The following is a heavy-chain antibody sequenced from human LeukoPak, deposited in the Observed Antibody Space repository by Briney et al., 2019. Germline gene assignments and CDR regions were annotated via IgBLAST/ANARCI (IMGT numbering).Heavy chain of an antibody. D-gene: IGHD2-2*01. CDR3: ARDKGIVVPSGSHDY. CDR1: GFTFSSYS. Sequence: GGSLRLSCAASGFTFSSYSMNWVRQAPGKGLEWVSSISSSSSYIYYADSVKGRFTISRDNAKNSLYLQMNSLRAEDTAVYYCARDKGIVVPSGSHDYWGQGTLVTVSS. V-gene: IGHV3-21*01. CDR2: ISSSSSYI. J-gene: IGHJ4*02.